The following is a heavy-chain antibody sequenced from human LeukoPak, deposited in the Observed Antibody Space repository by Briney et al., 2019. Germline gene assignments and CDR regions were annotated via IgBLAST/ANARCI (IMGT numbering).Heavy chain of an antibody. CDR2: IKQDGSEK. J-gene: IGHJ4*02. V-gene: IGHV3-7*01. CDR3: ARGGPMITFGGVIVYYFDY. CDR1: GFTFSSYW. Sequence: GGSLRLSCAASGFTFSSYWMSWVRQAPGKGLEWVANIKQDGSEKYYVDSVKGRFTISRDNAKNSLYLQMNSLRAEDTAVYYCARGGPMITFGGVIVYYFDYWGQGTLVTVSS. D-gene: IGHD3-16*02.